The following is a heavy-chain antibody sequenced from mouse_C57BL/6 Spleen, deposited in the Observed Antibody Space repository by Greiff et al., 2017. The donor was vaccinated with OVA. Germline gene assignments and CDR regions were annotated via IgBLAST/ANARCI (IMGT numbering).Heavy chain of an antibody. CDR1: GYTFTSYW. V-gene: IGHV1-7*01. J-gene: IGHJ4*01. CDR2: INPSSGYT. D-gene: IGHD1-1*01. CDR3: ARSPDYYGSSPYAMDY. Sequence: QVQLQQSGAELAKPGASVKLSCKASGYTFTSYWMHWVKQRPGQGLEWIGYINPSSGYTKYNQKFKDKATLTADKSSSTAYMQLSSLTYEESAVYYCARSPDYYGSSPYAMDYWGQGTSVTVAS.